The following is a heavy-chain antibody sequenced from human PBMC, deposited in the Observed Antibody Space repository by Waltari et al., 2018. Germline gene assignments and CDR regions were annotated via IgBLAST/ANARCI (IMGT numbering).Heavy chain of an antibody. J-gene: IGHJ4*02. V-gene: IGHV1-2*06. CDR1: GCNFSSNA. D-gene: IGHD6-13*01. CDR3: ARVYSSSWCVDDY. Sequence: QVPLGQSGAEVVKPGSSVKVSCKASGCNFSSNAISWVRQAPGQGLEWMGRINTNSGGTNYEQKFQGRVTMTRDTSISTAYMELSRLRSDDTAVYYCARVYSSSWCVDDYWGQGTLVTVSS. CDR2: INTNSGGT.